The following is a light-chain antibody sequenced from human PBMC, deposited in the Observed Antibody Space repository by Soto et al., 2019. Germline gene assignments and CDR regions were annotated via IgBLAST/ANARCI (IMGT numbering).Light chain of an antibody. V-gene: IGKV3-11*01. J-gene: IGKJ5*01. Sequence: EIGLTQSPATLSLSPGERATLSCIACESVGRFVAWYQQKPGQAPRLLIYDASNRATGVPARFSGSGSGTDFTLSISSLEPEDFAIYYCQERSNWPPITFGQGTRLEIK. CDR1: ESVGRF. CDR3: QERSNWPPIT. CDR2: DAS.